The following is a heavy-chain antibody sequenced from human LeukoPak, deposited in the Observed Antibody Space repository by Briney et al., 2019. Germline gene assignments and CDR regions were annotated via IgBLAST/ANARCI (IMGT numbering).Heavy chain of an antibody. CDR2: ISGMGVIT. D-gene: IGHD2-15*01. Sequence: GGSLRLSCAASGFTFSSYAMSWVRQAPGKGLEWVSAISGMGVITYYADSVKGRFTISRDNSKNTLYLQMNSLRAEDTAVYYCAKDTRVASLFDYWGQGPLVTVSS. V-gene: IGHV3-23*01. CDR1: GFTFSSYA. CDR3: AKDTRVASLFDY. J-gene: IGHJ4*02.